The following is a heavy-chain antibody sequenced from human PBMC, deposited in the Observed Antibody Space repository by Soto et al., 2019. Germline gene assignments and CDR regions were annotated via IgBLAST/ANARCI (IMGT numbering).Heavy chain of an antibody. D-gene: IGHD2-2*01. Sequence: VKLSWKRSGYGFSRCAIRWVRNATGQGIEWMPWTSANNDDTNYAEKLQGRVTLSTDLSTGTAYMELRALRSDDTALYYCSRYERETCIGSSSYCLGNWGQGPSVPLSP. CDR1: GYGFSRCA. J-gene: IGHJ4*01. CDR2: TSANNDDT. CDR3: SRYERETCIGSSSYCLGN. V-gene: IGHV1-18*01.